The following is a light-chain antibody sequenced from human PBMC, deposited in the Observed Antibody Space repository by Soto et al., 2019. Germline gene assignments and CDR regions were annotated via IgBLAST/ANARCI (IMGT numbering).Light chain of an antibody. Sequence: EIVLTQSPGTLSLSPGETATLSCRSSQTVGTNFLAWYQQKPGQAPRLLIYGASNRATGIPDRLSGSGSGTDFTLTISRLEPEDFALYYCQHYDTPFTFGPGTKVDIK. CDR3: QHYDTPFT. CDR1: QTVGTNF. CDR2: GAS. J-gene: IGKJ3*01. V-gene: IGKV3-20*01.